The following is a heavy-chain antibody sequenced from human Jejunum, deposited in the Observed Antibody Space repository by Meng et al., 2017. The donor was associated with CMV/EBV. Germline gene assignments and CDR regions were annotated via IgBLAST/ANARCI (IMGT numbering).Heavy chain of an antibody. CDR1: GASLISGGYY. D-gene: IGHD6-13*01. CDR2: MYYTGKT. CDR3: ARDYGSNNNCLDP. J-gene: IGHJ5*02. Sequence: QVHLQESGPGLVKPSQTLSLTCTVSGASLISGGYYWSWIRQLPGKGLEWLGYMYYTGKTYYNPSLKSRLSMSVNTSTNQLFLRLSSVTAADTAVYYCARDYGSNNNCLDPWGQGILVTVSS. V-gene: IGHV4-31*03.